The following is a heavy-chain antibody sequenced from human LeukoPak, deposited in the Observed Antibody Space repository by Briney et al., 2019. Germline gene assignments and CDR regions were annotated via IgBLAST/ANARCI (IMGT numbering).Heavy chain of an antibody. V-gene: IGHV1-46*01. Sequence: ASVKVSCKASGYTFTNYYMFWVRQAPGQGLEWMGIINPSGGSTSYAQKFQGRITMTRDMSTSTVYMELSSLRSEDTAVYYCARESSSWYSYYYYMDVWGKGTTVTVSS. CDR3: ARESSSWYSYYYYMDV. CDR2: INPSGGST. D-gene: IGHD6-13*01. J-gene: IGHJ6*03. CDR1: GYTFTNYY.